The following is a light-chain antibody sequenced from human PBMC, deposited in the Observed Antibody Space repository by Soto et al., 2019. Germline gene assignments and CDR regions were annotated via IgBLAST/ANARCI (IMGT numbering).Light chain of an antibody. Sequence: DIQMTQSPSTLSASVGDRVTITCRASQSISSWLAWYQQKPGKAPKLLIYDASSLESGVPSRFSGSGSGTELTLTISSLQHDDFATYYRQQYNSYSGTFGQGTKVEIK. CDR1: QSISSW. CDR3: QQYNSYSGT. CDR2: DAS. V-gene: IGKV1-5*01. J-gene: IGKJ1*01.